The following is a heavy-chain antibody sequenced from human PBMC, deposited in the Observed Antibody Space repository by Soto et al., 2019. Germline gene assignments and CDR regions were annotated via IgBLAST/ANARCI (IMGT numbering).Heavy chain of an antibody. Sequence: SETLSLTCAVYGGSFSGYYWSWIRQPPGKGLEWIGEINHSGSTNYNPSLKSRVTISVDTSKNQFSLKLSSVTAADTAVYYCARGRYGSGGTRYYYYYMDVWGKGTTVTVSS. J-gene: IGHJ6*03. D-gene: IGHD3-10*01. CDR1: GGSFSGYY. CDR3: ARGRYGSGGTRYYYYYMDV. CDR2: INHSGST. V-gene: IGHV4-34*01.